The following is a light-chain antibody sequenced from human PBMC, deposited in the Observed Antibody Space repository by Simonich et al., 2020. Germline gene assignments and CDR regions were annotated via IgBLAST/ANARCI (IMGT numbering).Light chain of an antibody. Sequence: DIQMTQSPSTLSASVGDRVTITCRASQSISSWLAWDQQKPGKAPKHLIYKAASLESGVPSRFSGSGSGTEFTLTISSLQPDDFATYYCQQLNSYPLTFGGGTKVEIK. CDR3: QQLNSYPLT. CDR1: QSISSW. J-gene: IGKJ4*01. V-gene: IGKV1-5*03. CDR2: KAA.